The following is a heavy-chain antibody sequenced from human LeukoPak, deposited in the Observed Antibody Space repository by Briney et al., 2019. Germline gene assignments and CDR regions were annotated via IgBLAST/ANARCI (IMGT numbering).Heavy chain of an antibody. CDR2: IYYSGST. V-gene: IGHV4-39*07. J-gene: IGHJ4*02. CDR3: ARGYCTNAVCSLGPTQA. CDR1: GGSISSSSYY. D-gene: IGHD2-8*01. Sequence: SETLSLTCTVSGGSISSSSYYWGWIRQPPGKGLEWIGSIYYSGSTYYNPSLKSRVTISVDTSKNQFSLKLSSATAADTAVYYCARGYCTNAVCSLGPTQAWGQGTLVTVSS.